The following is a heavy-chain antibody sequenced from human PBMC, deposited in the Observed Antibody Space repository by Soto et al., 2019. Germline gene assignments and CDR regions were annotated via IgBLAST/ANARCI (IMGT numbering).Heavy chain of an antibody. J-gene: IGHJ4*02. D-gene: IGHD1-7*01. V-gene: IGHV3-23*01. Sequence: GGSLRLSCATSGLAFSNYAMSWVRQAPGGGLEWVSSMSGSSSTTYYADSVRGRFTISRDRSKNTLYLQMSSLRAEDTALYYCAKNQERELPRVIDFWGQGTLVTVSS. CDR1: GLAFSNYA. CDR3: AKNQERELPRVIDF. CDR2: MSGSSSTT.